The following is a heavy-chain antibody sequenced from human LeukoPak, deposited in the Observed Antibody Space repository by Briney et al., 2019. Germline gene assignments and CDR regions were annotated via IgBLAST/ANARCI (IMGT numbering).Heavy chain of an antibody. V-gene: IGHV1-2*02. CDR1: GYTFTGYY. CDR3: AIGLKPGHTIFGVVNPNNYYMDV. D-gene: IGHD3-3*01. CDR2: INPNSGGT. J-gene: IGHJ6*03. Sequence: ASVKVSCKASGYTFTGYYMHWVRQAPGQGLEWMGWINPNSGGTNYARKFHGRVTMTRDTSISTAYMELSSLRSEDMAVYYCAIGLKPGHTIFGVVNPNNYYMDVWGKGTTVTVSS.